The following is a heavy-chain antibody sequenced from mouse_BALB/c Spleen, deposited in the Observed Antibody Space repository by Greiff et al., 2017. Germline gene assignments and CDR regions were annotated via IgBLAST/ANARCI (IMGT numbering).Heavy chain of an antibody. CDR2: ISYSGST. V-gene: IGHV3-8*02. CDR3: ARIYYGNYGYFDV. J-gene: IGHJ1*01. Sequence: DVQLQESGPSLVKPSQTLSLTCSVTGDSITSGYWNWIRKFPGNKLEYMGYISYSGSTYYNPSLKSRISITRDTSKNQYYLQLNSVTTEDTATYYCARIYYGNYGYFDVWGAGTTVTVSS. CDR1: GDSITSGY. D-gene: IGHD2-1*01.